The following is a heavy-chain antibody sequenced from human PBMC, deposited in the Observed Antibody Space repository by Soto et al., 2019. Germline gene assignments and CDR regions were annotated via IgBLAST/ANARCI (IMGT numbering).Heavy chain of an antibody. D-gene: IGHD2-2*01. CDR2: IIPIFGTA. V-gene: IGHV1-69*13. CDR1: GGIFSSYA. J-gene: IGHJ5*02. Sequence: SVKVSCKASGGIFSSYAISWVRQAPGQGLEWMGGIIPIFGTANYAQKFQGRVTITADESTNTAYMDLSSLKSEDTAIYYCARLFCSTTPCDSWFDPWGQGTLVTVSS. CDR3: ARLFCSTTPCDSWFDP.